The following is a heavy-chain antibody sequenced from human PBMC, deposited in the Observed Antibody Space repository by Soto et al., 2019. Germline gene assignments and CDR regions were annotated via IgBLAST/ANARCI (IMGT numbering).Heavy chain of an antibody. CDR2: INHSGST. J-gene: IGHJ6*02. CDR1: GYSISSGFY. D-gene: IGHD5-18*01. CDR3: ARDRAGGGYSRYGMDV. V-gene: IGHV4-38-2*02. Sequence: SETLSLTCAVSGYSISSGFYWGWIRQPPGKGLEWIGSINHSGSTYHNPSLKSRVTISVDTSKNQFSLKLNSVTAADTAVYYCARDRAGGGYSRYGMDVWGQGTTVTVSS.